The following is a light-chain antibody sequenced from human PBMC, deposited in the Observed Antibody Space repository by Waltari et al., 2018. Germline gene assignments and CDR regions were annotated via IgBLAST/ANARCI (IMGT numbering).Light chain of an antibody. Sequence: QTILTQPHSASGTPGQRVTVSCSGDNSNIGKNTFTWYQQPPGTAPKLLIYRDNQRPSGVPDRFSGSRSGTSASLAISGLRPDDEASYYCATWDDRQSGVVFGGGTTLTVL. CDR3: ATWDDRQSGVV. CDR1: NSNIGKNT. CDR2: RDN. V-gene: IGLV1-44*01. J-gene: IGLJ2*01.